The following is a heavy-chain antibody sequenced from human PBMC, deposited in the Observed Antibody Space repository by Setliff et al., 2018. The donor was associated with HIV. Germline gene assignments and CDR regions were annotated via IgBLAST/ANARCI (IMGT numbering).Heavy chain of an antibody. CDR2: INPSGGST. Sequence: ASVKVSSKASGYTFTNYYIHWVRQAPGQGLEWMGIINPSGGSTTYAQKFQGRVTMTRDTSTSTVYMELSSLRSEDTAVYYCARDAFDYTAYYYSYMDVWGKGTTVTVSS. J-gene: IGHJ6*03. CDR1: GYTFTNYY. V-gene: IGHV1-46*01. CDR3: ARDAFDYTAYYYSYMDV. D-gene: IGHD4-4*01.